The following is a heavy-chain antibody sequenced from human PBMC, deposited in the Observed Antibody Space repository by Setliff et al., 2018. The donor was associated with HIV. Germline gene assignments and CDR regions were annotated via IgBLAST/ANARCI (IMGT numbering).Heavy chain of an antibody. J-gene: IGHJ5*02. CDR2: IITLFGTA. CDR1: GGTFSGHA. V-gene: IGHV1-69*13. CDR3: ARAPAHEHATGWYSSSNRFDP. D-gene: IGHD6-19*01. Sequence: SVKVSCKAAGGTFSGHAINRVRQAPGQGVEWMGEIITLFGTAHYAQRFQGRLTITADDSTSTAYMELSRLKSADTAVYYCARAPAHEHATGWYSSSNRFDPWGRGTLVTVSS.